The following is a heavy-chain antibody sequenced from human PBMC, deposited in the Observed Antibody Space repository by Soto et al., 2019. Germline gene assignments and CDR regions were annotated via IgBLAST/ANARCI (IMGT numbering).Heavy chain of an antibody. J-gene: IGHJ4*02. D-gene: IGHD5-12*01. CDR2: ISGSGGST. Sequence: VSLRLSCAAAGVTCGGYAGSWVRQAPGKGLEWVSAISGSGGSTYYADSVKGRFTISRDNSKNTLYLQMNSLRAEDTAVYYCAKDLFSDIVATIFDYWGQGTLVTVSS. CDR1: GVTCGGYA. CDR3: AKDLFSDIVATIFDY. V-gene: IGHV3-23*01.